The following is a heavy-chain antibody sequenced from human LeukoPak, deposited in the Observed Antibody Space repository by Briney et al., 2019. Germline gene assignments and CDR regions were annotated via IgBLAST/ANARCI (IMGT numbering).Heavy chain of an antibody. J-gene: IGHJ6*03. CDR2: INTNTGNP. Sequence: ASVKVSCKASGYTFNGYYMHWVRQAPGQGLEWMGWINTNTGNPTYAQGFTGRFVFSLDTSVSTAYLQISSLKAEDTAVYYCARSSSGSGWWNYYYYYMDVWGKGTTVTVSS. D-gene: IGHD6-19*01. CDR3: ARSSSGSGWWNYYYYYMDV. CDR1: GYTFNGYY. V-gene: IGHV7-4-1*02.